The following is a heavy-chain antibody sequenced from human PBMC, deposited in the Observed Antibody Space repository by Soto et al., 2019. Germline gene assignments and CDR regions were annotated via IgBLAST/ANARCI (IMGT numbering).Heavy chain of an antibody. J-gene: IGHJ4*02. Sequence: PSETLSLTCPVSGGSISSEGYYWSWFRQLPGKGLEWIEYIGYSNPAYHNPTPRRRLPISVDATKNQSSLKLSSVTAADTALYYRARGRGYSYGPYYFDYWGQGTLVTVSS. V-gene: IGHV4-31*03. D-gene: IGHD5-18*01. CDR3: ARGRGYSYGPYYFDY. CDR1: GGSISSEGYY. CDR2: IGYSNPA.